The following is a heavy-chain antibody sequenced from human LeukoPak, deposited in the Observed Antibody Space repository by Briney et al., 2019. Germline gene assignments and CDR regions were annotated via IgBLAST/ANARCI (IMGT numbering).Heavy chain of an antibody. CDR2: IKSKTDGGTT. J-gene: IGHJ4*02. D-gene: IGHD3-9*01. CDR3: TTDSDSDRTYYDILTGSTLFDY. CDR1: GFTFSNAW. V-gene: IGHV3-15*01. Sequence: GRSLRLSCAASGFTFSNAWMSWVRQAPGKGLEWVGRIKSKTDGGTTDYAAPVKGRFTISRDDSKNTLYLQMNSLKTEDTAVYYCTTDSDSDRTYYDILTGSTLFDYWGQGTLVTVSS.